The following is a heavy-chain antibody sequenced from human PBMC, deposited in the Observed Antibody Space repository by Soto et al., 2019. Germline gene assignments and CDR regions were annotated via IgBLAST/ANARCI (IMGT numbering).Heavy chain of an antibody. J-gene: IGHJ4*02. CDR1: GDTFTNHY. CDR3: LRGHCANGLCRPCDF. Sequence: QVQLVQSGAEVKKPGASVKVSCEASGDTFTNHYMHWVRQAPGQGLEWMGIINPSGGSTTYAQKFQGRVTMTKDTSTSTVYMELSSLRSEDTAVYYCLRGHCANGLCRPCDFWGQGTLVTVSS. CDR2: INPSGGST. D-gene: IGHD2-8*01. V-gene: IGHV1-46*03.